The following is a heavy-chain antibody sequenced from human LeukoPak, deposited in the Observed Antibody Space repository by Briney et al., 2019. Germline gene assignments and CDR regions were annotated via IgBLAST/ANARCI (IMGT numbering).Heavy chain of an antibody. CDR3: AKPARTDYADY. CDR2: ISTSSIYI. D-gene: IGHD1-14*01. CDR1: GFTFSSYA. Sequence: PGGSLRLSCAASGFTFSSYAMSWVRQAPGKGLEWVSSISTSSIYIYYADSVKGRFTISRDNAKNSLYLQMNSLRAEDTAVYYCAKPARTDYADYWGRGTLVTVSS. V-gene: IGHV3-21*01. J-gene: IGHJ4*02.